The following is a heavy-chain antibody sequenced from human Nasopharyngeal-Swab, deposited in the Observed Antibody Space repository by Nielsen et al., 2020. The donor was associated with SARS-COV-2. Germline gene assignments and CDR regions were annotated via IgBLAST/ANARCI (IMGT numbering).Heavy chain of an antibody. V-gene: IGHV3-23*01. Sequence: GESLKISCAASGFTFSSYAMSWVRQAPGKGLEWVSAISGSGGSTHYADSVKGRFTISRDNSKNTLYLQMNSLRAEDTAVYYCAKDAASSSSHYYGMDVWGQGTTVTVSS. CDR3: AKDAASSSSHYYGMDV. D-gene: IGHD6-6*01. CDR1: GFTFSSYA. CDR2: ISGSGGST. J-gene: IGHJ6*02.